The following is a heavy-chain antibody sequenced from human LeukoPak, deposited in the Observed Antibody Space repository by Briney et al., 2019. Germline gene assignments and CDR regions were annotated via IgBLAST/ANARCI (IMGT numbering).Heavy chain of an antibody. Sequence: SVKVSCKASGFTFTSSAMQWVRQARGQRLEWIGWIVVGSGNTNYAQKFQERVTITRDMSTSTAYMELSSLRSEDTAVYYCAAGAYGDYSNWFDPWGQGTLVTVSS. CDR2: IVVGSGNT. CDR1: GFTFTSSA. CDR3: AAGAYGDYSNWFDP. V-gene: IGHV1-58*02. D-gene: IGHD4-17*01. J-gene: IGHJ5*02.